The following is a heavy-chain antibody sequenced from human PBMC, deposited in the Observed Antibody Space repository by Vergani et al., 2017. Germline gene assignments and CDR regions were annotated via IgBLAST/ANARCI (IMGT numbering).Heavy chain of an antibody. V-gene: IGHV3-21*01. D-gene: IGHD6-19*01. Sequence: EVQLVESGGGLVKPGGSLTLSCAASGFTFSSYSMNWVRQAPGKGLEWVSSISSSSSYIYYADSVKGRFTISRDNAKNSLYLQMSSLRAEDTALYYCASSGIAVAGTGLCYWGQGTLVTVSS. CDR2: ISSSSSYI. J-gene: IGHJ4*02. CDR1: GFTFSSYS. CDR3: ASSGIAVAGTGLCY.